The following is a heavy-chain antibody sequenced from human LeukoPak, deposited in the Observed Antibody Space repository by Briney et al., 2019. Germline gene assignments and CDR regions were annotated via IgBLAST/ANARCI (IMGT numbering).Heavy chain of an antibody. CDR1: GGTFSSYA. D-gene: IGHD1-1*01. J-gene: IGHJ4*02. CDR3: ARAHRQLERLGRYYFDY. Sequence: ASVKVSCKASGGTFSSYAISWVRQAPGQGLEWMGGIIPIFGTANYAQKFQGRVTITADESTSTAYMELSSLRSEDTAVYYCARAHRQLERLGRYYFDYWGQGTLVTVSS. CDR2: IIPIFGTA. V-gene: IGHV1-69*13.